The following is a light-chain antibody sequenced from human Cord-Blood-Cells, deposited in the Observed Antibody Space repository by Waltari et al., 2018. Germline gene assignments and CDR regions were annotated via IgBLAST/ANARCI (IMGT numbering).Light chain of an antibody. J-gene: IGLJ1*01. CDR3: CSYAGSYNYV. Sequence: QSALTQPRSVSGSPGQSVTIPCTGTSRDVGGYHYVSWYQQHPGKAPKLMIYDVSKRPSGVPDRCSGSKSGNTASLTISGLQAEDEADYYCCSYAGSYNYVFGTGTKVTVL. CDR1: SRDVGGYHY. V-gene: IGLV2-11*01. CDR2: DVS.